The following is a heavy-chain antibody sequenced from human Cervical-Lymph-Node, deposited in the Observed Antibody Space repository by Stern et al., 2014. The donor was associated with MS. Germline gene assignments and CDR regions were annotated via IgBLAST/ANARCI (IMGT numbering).Heavy chain of an antibody. CDR2: VSYDGTQR. CDR1: GFTFSTYA. CDR3: ARGGRGVGLEY. D-gene: IGHD3-10*01. V-gene: IGHV3-30-3*01. J-gene: IGHJ4*02. Sequence: VQLVESGGGVVQPGRSLSLSCVASGFTFSTYAMHWVRPAPGKGLEWVAFVSYDGTQRNSTDSLKARFTISRDNSKNTLYLHMNSLRDEDTAVYFCARGGRGVGLEYWGQGALVTVSS.